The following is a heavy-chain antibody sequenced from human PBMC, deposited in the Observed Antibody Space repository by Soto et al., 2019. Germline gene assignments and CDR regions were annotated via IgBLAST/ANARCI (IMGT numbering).Heavy chain of an antibody. J-gene: IGHJ4*02. V-gene: IGHV3-30*18. CDR3: AKAQSGYENDY. CDR2: ISYDGSNK. D-gene: IGHD5-12*01. CDR1: GFTFSSYG. Sequence: QVQLVESGGGVVQPGRSLRLSCAASGFTFSSYGMHWVRQAPGKGLEWVAVISYDGSNKYYADSVKGRFTISRDNSKNTLYLQMNSLRAEDTAVYYCAKAQSGYENDYWGQGTLVTVSS.